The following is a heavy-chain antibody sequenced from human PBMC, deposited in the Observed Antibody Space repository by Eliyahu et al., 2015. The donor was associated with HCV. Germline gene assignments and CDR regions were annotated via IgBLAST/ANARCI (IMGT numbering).Heavy chain of an antibody. Sequence: QVQLQESGPGLVKPSGTLSLTCAVXGGXXSXSXWXSWVRQPPGKGLEWIGEIYHSGSTNYNPSLKSRVTISVDKSKNQFSLKLSSVTAADTAVYYCARGDHIVVVPAAMWYGMDVWGQGTTVTVSS. V-gene: IGHV4-4*02. CDR1: GGXXSXSXW. CDR3: ARGDHIVVVPAAMWYGMDV. J-gene: IGHJ6*02. D-gene: IGHD2-2*01. CDR2: IYHSGST.